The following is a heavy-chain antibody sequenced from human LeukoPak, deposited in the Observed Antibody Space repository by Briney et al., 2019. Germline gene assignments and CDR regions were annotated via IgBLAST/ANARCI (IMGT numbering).Heavy chain of an antibody. CDR1: GFTFSSYA. J-gene: IGHJ6*04. Sequence: GGSLRLSCAASGFTFSSYAMSWVRQAPGKGLEWVSAISGSGGSTYYADSVKGRFTISRDNSKNTLYLQMNSLRAEDTAVYYCAKDFLTNVVVPAGPVDVWGKGTTVTVSS. D-gene: IGHD2-2*01. V-gene: IGHV3-23*01. CDR3: AKDFLTNVVVPAGPVDV. CDR2: ISGSGGST.